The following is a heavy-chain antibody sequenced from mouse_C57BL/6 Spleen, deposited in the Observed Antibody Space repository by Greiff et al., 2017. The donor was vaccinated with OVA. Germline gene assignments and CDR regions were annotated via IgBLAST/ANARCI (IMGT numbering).Heavy chain of an antibody. CDR3: ARRWGYYGSKEVDY. CDR2: IYPGSGST. D-gene: IGHD1-1*01. J-gene: IGHJ4*01. CDR1: GYTFTSYW. Sequence: QVQLQQPGAELVKPGASVKMSCKASGYTFTSYWITWVKQRPGQGLEWIGDIYPGSGSTNYNEKFKSKATLTVDTSSSTAYMQLSSLTSEDSAVYYCARRWGYYGSKEVDYWGQGTSVTVSS. V-gene: IGHV1-55*01.